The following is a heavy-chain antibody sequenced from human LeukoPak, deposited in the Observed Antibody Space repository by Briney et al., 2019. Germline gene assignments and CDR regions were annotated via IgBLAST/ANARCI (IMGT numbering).Heavy chain of an antibody. D-gene: IGHD3-9*01. CDR3: ARTDYDILTGLNWYFDL. V-gene: IGHV1-69*13. CDR1: GGTFSSYA. J-gene: IGHJ2*01. Sequence: SEKVSCKASGGTFSSYAISWVRQAPGQGLEWMGGIIPIFGTANYAQKFQGRVTITADESTSTAYMELSSLRSEDTAVYYCARTDYDILTGLNWYFDLWGRGTLVTVSS. CDR2: IIPIFGTA.